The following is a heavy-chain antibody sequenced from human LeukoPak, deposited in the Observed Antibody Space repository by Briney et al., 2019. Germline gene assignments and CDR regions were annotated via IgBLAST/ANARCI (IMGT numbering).Heavy chain of an antibody. D-gene: IGHD4-17*01. V-gene: IGHV1-2*02. CDR3: ARDARTTALY. J-gene: IGHJ4*02. CDR1: GYTFTDYY. Sequence: ASVKVSCKASGYTFTDYYIHWVRQAPGEGLEWMGWINPNSGGTKYAQKFQGRVTMTRDTSFTTAFMELSRLRSDDTAVFYCARDARTTALYWGQGTLVTVSS. CDR2: INPNSGGT.